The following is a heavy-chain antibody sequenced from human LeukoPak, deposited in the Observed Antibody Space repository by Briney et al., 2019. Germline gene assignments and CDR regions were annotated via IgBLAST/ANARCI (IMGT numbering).Heavy chain of an antibody. CDR2: ITTSDGNT. D-gene: IGHD7-27*01. J-gene: IGHJ4*02. Sequence: GESLKISCKGSGYSFTSYTMSWVRQAPGKGLEWVSTITTSDGNTYYADSVKGRFTVSRDNSKNTLFLQMNSLRAEDTAVYYCAKDGGLWVSAHWGDSWGRGTLVTVSS. V-gene: IGHV3-23*01. CDR3: AKDGGLWVSAHWGDS. CDR1: GYSFTSYT.